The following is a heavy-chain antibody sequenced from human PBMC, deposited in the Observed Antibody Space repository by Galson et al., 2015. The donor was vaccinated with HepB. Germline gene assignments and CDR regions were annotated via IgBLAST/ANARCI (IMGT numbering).Heavy chain of an antibody. CDR3: ARGTLGIFGVVTFDY. Sequence: SLRLSCAASGFTFSSYGMHWVRQAPGKGLEWVAVIWYDGSNKYYADSVKGRFTISRDNSKNTLYLQMNSLRAEDTAVYYCARGTLGIFGVVTFDYWGQGTLVTVSS. CDR2: IWYDGSNK. CDR1: GFTFSSYG. J-gene: IGHJ4*02. D-gene: IGHD3-3*01. V-gene: IGHV3-33*01.